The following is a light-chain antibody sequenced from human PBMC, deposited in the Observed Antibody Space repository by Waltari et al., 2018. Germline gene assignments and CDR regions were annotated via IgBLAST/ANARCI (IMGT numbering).Light chain of an antibody. J-gene: IGLJ2*01. Sequence: SYVLTQPPSVSVAPGKTARITCGGNNIGRKSVHWYQQKPGQAPVLVVYDDRDRPSGIPEPFSGSNSGNTATLTISRVEAGDEADYYCQVWDRSSSHVVFGGGTKLTVL. V-gene: IGLV3-21*03. CDR1: NIGRKS. CDR3: QVWDRSSSHVV. CDR2: DDR.